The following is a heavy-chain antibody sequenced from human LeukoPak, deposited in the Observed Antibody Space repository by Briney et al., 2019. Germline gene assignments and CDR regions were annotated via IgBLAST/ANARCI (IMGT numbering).Heavy chain of an antibody. CDR2: INHSGST. Sequence: PSETLSLTCAVYGGSFSGYYWSWIRQPPGKGLEWIGEINHSGSTNYNPSLKSRVTISVDTSKNQFSLKLSSVTAADTAVYYCARGLEDGYKYYFDYWGQETLVTVSS. CDR1: GGSFSGYY. V-gene: IGHV4-34*01. CDR3: ARGLEDGYKYYFDY. D-gene: IGHD5-24*01. J-gene: IGHJ4*02.